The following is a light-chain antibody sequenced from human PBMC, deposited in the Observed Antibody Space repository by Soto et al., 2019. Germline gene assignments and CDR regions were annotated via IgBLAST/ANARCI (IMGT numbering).Light chain of an antibody. Sequence: QSVMTQPPSVSAAPGQKVTISCSGSSSNIGGNSVSWYQQLPGTAPKLLIYDDNKRPSGIPDRFSASKSGTSASLVISGLQSEDEADYYCASWDDTQNGEWVFGGGTKLTVL. V-gene: IGLV1-51*01. CDR2: DDN. J-gene: IGLJ3*02. CDR3: ASWDDTQNGEWV. CDR1: SSNIGGNS.